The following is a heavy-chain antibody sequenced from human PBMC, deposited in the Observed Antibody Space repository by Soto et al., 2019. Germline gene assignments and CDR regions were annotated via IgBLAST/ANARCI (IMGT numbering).Heavy chain of an antibody. CDR3: ARGPFRPSAMDV. CDR2: TIPALGKT. Sequence: SVNVSCKTSGDNFKKNFFTWVRQAPAQGLEWMGGTIPALGKTHYIEKFQGRVTITVDDATRTVYMEVRDLTSEDTAIYYCARGPFRPSAMDVWGQGTTVTVSS. CDR1: GDNFKKNF. D-gene: IGHD3-10*01. V-gene: IGHV1-69*10. J-gene: IGHJ6*02.